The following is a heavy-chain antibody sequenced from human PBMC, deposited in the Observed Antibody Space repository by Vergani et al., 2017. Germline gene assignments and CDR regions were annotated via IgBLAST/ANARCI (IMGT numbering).Heavy chain of an antibody. CDR1: GFTFSSYS. V-gene: IGHV3-21*01. CDR3: ARGGVPADRYYYYMDV. CDR2: ISSSSSYI. D-gene: IGHD2-2*01. J-gene: IGHJ6*03. Sequence: EVQLVESGGGLVKPGGSLRLSCAASGFTFSSYSMNWVRQAPGKGLEWVSSISSSSSYIYYADSVKGRFTISRDNAKNSLYLQMNSLRAEDTAVYYCARGGVPADRYYYYMDVWGKGP.